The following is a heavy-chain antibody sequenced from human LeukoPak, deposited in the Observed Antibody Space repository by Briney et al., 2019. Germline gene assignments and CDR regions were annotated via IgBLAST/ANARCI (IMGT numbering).Heavy chain of an antibody. D-gene: IGHD3-9*01. V-gene: IGHV1-2*02. CDR2: INPNSGGT. J-gene: IGHJ4*02. Sequence: ASVKVSCKASGYTFTGYYMHWVRQAPGQGLEWMGWINPNSGGTNYAQKFQGRVTMTRDTSISTAYMELSRLRSDDTAVYYCARGYYDILTGYSPIDYWGQGTLVTVSS. CDR1: GYTFTGYY. CDR3: ARGYYDILTGYSPIDY.